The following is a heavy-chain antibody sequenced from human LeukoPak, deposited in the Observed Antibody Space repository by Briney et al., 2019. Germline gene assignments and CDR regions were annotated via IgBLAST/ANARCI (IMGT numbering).Heavy chain of an antibody. Sequence: SETLSLTCAVYGGSFSGYYWSWIRQPPGKGLEWIGEINHSGSTNYNPSLMSRVTISVDTSKNQFSLKLSSVTAADTAVYYCARASEKMSLDIAVAGIDYWGQGTLVTVSS. J-gene: IGHJ4*02. CDR3: ARASEKMSLDIAVAGIDY. CDR1: GGSFSGYY. D-gene: IGHD6-19*01. V-gene: IGHV4-34*01. CDR2: INHSGST.